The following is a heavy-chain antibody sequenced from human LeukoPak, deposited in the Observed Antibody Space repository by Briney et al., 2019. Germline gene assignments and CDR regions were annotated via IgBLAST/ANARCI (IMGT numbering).Heavy chain of an antibody. J-gene: IGHJ4*02. CDR3: EAYGSV. V-gene: IGHV3-7*03. CDR1: GLSFSDLW. Sequence: PGGSLRLSCTASGLSFSDLWLTRVRQAPGRGLEWVANIKKDGTEKNYVDSVRGRFTISRDNAQNSLYLQMNNLRAEDTAIYYCEAYGSVWGQGTLVIVSS. CDR2: IKKDGTEK. D-gene: IGHD3-10*01.